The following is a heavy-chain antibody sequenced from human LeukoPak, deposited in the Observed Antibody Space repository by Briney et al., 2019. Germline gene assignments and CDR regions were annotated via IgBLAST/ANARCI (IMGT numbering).Heavy chain of an antibody. Sequence: SETLSLTCTVSGYSISSGYYWGWIRQPPGKGLEWIGSIYHSGSTYYNPSLKSRVTISVDTSKNQFSLKLSSVTAADTAVYYCAGAGGNSWDLDYSGQGTLVTVSS. CDR3: AGAGGNSWDLDY. CDR2: IYHSGST. V-gene: IGHV4-38-2*02. CDR1: GYSISSGYY. D-gene: IGHD4-23*01. J-gene: IGHJ4*02.